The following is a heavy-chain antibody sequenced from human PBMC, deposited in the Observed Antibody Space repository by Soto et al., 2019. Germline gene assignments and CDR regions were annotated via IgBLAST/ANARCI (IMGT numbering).Heavy chain of an antibody. CDR1: GFAFGEYT. J-gene: IGHJ4*02. V-gene: IGHV3-49*04. D-gene: IGHD5-12*01. CDR3: AGEFSGYDYGSEY. CDR2: TKSKAYGGTI. Sequence: GGSLRLSCTTSGFAFGEYTLNWVRQAPGKGLEWVGFTKSKAYGGTIEYAASVKGRFSISRDDSKSIAYLQMNSLKTEDTGVYYCAGEFSGYDYGSEYWGQGTLVTVSS.